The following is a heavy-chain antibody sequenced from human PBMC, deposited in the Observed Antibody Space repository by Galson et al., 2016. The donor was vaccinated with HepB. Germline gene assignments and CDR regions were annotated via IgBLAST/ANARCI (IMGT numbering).Heavy chain of an antibody. D-gene: IGHD3-10*02. CDR3: AKDWSTTTCVQGCLDV. CDR1: GFTFSNYA. CDR2: INNNDDST. J-gene: IGHJ6*02. V-gene: IGHV3-23*01. Sequence: SLRLSCPASGFTFSNYAMTWVRQAPGKGLEWISTINNNDDSTYYADSVQGRFTISRDKSKNTLFLPMNSLRAEDTAVYYCAKDWSTTTCVQGCLDVWGQGTTVTVSS.